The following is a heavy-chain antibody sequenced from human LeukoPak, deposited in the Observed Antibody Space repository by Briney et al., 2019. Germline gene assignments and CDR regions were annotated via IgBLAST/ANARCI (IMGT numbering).Heavy chain of an antibody. V-gene: IGHV3-49*04. CDR3: TRDYYNMNV. Sequence: GRSLRLSCTASGFTFGDYAMTWVRQAPGKGLEWVGLIRSKAYRGTTEYAASVKGRFTISRDDSKSIAYLQMNSLKTEDTAVYYCTRDYYNMNVWGKGTTVTISS. CDR1: GFTFGDYA. CDR2: IRSKAYRGTT. J-gene: IGHJ6*03.